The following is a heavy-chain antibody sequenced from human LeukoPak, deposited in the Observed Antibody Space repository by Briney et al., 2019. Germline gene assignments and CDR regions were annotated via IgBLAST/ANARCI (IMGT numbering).Heavy chain of an antibody. J-gene: IGHJ4*02. Sequence: SETLSLTCTVSGGSISSYYWSWIRQPPGKGLEWIGYIYYSGTANYNPSLKSRVTISVDTSKNQFSLKLSSVTAADTAVYYCARGVYIAAAQYAYWGQGTLVTVSS. D-gene: IGHD6-13*01. CDR2: IYYSGTA. CDR3: ARGVYIAAAQYAY. V-gene: IGHV4-59*01. CDR1: GGSISSYY.